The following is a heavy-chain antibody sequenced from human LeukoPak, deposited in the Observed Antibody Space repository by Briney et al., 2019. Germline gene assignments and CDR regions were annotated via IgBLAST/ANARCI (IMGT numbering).Heavy chain of an antibody. CDR1: GFTVSSSY. CDR2: ISGSGGST. CDR3: AKDREGGATNIYYFDY. J-gene: IGHJ4*02. V-gene: IGHV3-23*01. Sequence: GGSLRLSCAASGFTVSSSYMSWVRQAPGKGLEWVSAISGSGGSTYYADSVKGRFTISRDNSKNTLYLQMNRLRAEDTAVYYCAKDREGGATNIYYFDYWGQGTLVTVSS. D-gene: IGHD1-26*01.